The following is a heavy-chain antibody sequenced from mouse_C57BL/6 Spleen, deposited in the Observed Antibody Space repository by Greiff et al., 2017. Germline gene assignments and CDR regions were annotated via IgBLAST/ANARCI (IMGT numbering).Heavy chain of an antibody. CDR3: AVYGSGYEWYFEV. J-gene: IGHJ1*03. Sequence: VQLQQSGAELVKPGASVKISCKASGYAFSSYWMNWVKQRPGKGLEWIGQIYPGAGATNYNGKFKGKATLTADKSSSTAYMQLSSLTSEDSAVYVCAVYGSGYEWYFEVWGTGATVTVSS. D-gene: IGHD1-1*01. V-gene: IGHV1-80*01. CDR1: GYAFSSYW. CDR2: IYPGAGAT.